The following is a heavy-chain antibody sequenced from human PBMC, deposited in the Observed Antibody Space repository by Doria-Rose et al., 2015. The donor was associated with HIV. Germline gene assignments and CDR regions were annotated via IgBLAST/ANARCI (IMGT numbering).Heavy chain of an antibody. CDR3: ATGVTLDY. Sequence: EVQLLESGGGLVRPGGSLRLSCATSGFTFSSHRINWVRQAPGKGLERVSSISSTSAYINYADSVRGRFTISRDNARNSLYLQMDSLRAEDTAIYYCATGVTLDYWGQGTLVTVSS. D-gene: IGHD3-10*01. CDR2: ISSTSAYI. J-gene: IGHJ4*02. V-gene: IGHV3-21*01. CDR1: GFTFSSHR.